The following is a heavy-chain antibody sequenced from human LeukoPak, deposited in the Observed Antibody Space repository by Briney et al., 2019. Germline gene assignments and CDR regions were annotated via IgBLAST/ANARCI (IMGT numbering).Heavy chain of an antibody. J-gene: IGHJ4*02. CDR1: GFIVSSNY. Sequence: GGSLRLSCAASGFIVSSNYMSWVRQAPGKGLEWVSVIYSGGSTYYADSVKGRFTISRDNSKNTLYVQVNSLGTEDTAAYYCAKGSYYDSSGSFYFDYWGQGTLVTVSS. CDR2: IYSGGST. V-gene: IGHV3-53*01. D-gene: IGHD3-22*01. CDR3: AKGSYYDSSGSFYFDY.